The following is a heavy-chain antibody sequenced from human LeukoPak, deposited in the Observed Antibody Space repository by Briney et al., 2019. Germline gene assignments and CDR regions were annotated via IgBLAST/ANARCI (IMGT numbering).Heavy chain of an antibody. CDR2: IIPIFGTA. J-gene: IGHJ4*02. V-gene: IGHV1-69*06. CDR3: ARAESGYLYFDY. D-gene: IGHD5-12*01. CDR1: GYTFTSYG. Sequence: SVEVSCKASGYTFTSYGISWVRQAPGQGLEWMGGIIPIFGTANYAQKFQGRVTITADKSTSTAYMELSSLRSEDTAVYYCARAESGYLYFDYWGQGTLVTVSS.